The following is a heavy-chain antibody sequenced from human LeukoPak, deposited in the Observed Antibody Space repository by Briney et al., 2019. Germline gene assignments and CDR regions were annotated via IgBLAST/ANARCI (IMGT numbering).Heavy chain of an antibody. J-gene: IGHJ3*02. CDR3: ARPGQPSVTTSYAFDI. CDR1: GYSISSGYY. CDR2: IYHSGST. D-gene: IGHD4-17*01. Sequence: PSETLSLTCAVSGYSISSGYYWGWIRQPPGKGPEWIGSIYHSGSTYYNPSLKSRVTISVDTSKNQFSLKLSSVTAADTAVYYCARPGQPSVTTSYAFDIWGQGTMVTVSS. V-gene: IGHV4-38-2*01.